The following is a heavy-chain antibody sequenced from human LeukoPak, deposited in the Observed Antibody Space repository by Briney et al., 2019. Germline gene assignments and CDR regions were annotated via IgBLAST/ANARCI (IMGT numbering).Heavy chain of an antibody. V-gene: IGHV1-69*05. J-gene: IGHJ4*02. Sequence: SVKVSCKASGGTFSSYAISWVRQAPGQGLEWMGRIIPIFGTANYAQKFQGRVTITTDESTSTAYMEMSSLRSEDTAVYYCARDSTYGSGSFDYWGQGTLVTVSS. CDR1: GGTFSSYA. CDR2: IIPIFGTA. CDR3: ARDSTYGSGSFDY. D-gene: IGHD3-10*01.